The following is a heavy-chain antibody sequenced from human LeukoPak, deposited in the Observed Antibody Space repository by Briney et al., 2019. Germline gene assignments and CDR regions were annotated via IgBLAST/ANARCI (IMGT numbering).Heavy chain of an antibody. CDR1: GFTFSSYS. D-gene: IGHD4-17*01. J-gene: IGHJ6*02. V-gene: IGHV3-21*01. CDR3: ARVTVTAPPNYYGMDV. CDR2: ISSSSSYI. Sequence: GGSLRLSCAASGFTFSSYSMNWVRQAPGKGLEWVSSISSSSSYIYYADSVKGRFTISRDNAKNSLYLQMNSLRAEDTAVYYCARVTVTAPPNYYGMDVWGQGTTVTVSS.